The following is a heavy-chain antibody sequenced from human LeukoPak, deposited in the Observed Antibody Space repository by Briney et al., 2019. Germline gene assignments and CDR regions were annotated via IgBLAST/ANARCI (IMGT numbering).Heavy chain of an antibody. D-gene: IGHD3-3*01. J-gene: IGHJ4*02. V-gene: IGHV1-24*01. CDR2: FDPEDGET. Sequence: ASVKVSCKVSGYTLTELSMHWVRQALGKGLEWMGGFDPEDGETIYAQKFQGRVTMTEDTSTDTAYMELSSLRSEDTAVYYCATVTYYDFWSGYPPYYFDYWGQGTLVTVSS. CDR3: ATVTYYDFWSGYPPYYFDY. CDR1: GYTLTELS.